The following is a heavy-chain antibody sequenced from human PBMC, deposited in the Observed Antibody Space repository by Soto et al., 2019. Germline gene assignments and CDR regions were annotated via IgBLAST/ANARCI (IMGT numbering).Heavy chain of an antibody. V-gene: IGHV3-30-3*01. D-gene: IGHD6-13*01. CDR2: ISYDGSNK. CDR3: ARGQEQQLVHYYYYGMDV. J-gene: IGHJ6*02. CDR1: GFTFSSYA. Sequence: GGSLRLSCAASGFTFSSYAMHWVRQAPGKGLEWVAVISYDGSNKYYADSVKGRFTISRDNSKNTLYLQMNSLRAEDTAVYYCARGQEQQLVHYYYYGMDVWGQGTTVTVCS.